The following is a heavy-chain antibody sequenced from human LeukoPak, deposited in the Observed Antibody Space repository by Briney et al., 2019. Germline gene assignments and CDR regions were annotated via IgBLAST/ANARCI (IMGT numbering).Heavy chain of an antibody. V-gene: IGHV4-39*07. CDR1: GGSISSSSYY. CDR2: IYYSGST. CDR3: ARGDWNYGRGRTFDI. J-gene: IGHJ3*02. D-gene: IGHD1-7*01. Sequence: SETLSLTCTVSGGSISSSSYYWGWIRQPPGKGLEWIGNIYYSGSTYYNPSLKSRVTISVDTSKNQFSLKLTSVTAADTAVYYCARGDWNYGRGRTFDIWGQGTMVTVSS.